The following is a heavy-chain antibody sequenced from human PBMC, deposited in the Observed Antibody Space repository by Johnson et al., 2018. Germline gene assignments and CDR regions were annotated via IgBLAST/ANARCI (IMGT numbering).Heavy chain of an antibody. Sequence: EVQLLESGGNLVQPGGSLRLSCVASVFTLSSHWMHWVRQGPGTGLVWVSRSRFDGGDTDYMDSVGGRFTISRDNAKNTLYLQVNSLRAEETAVYYCAREPALSMSDAFDIWGQGTVVTVSS. V-gene: IGHV3-74*01. D-gene: IGHD2-15*01. CDR3: AREPALSMSDAFDI. CDR2: SRFDGGDT. J-gene: IGHJ3*02. CDR1: VFTLSSHW.